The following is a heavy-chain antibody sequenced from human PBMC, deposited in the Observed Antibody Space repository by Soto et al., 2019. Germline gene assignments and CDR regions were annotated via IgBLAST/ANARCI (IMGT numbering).Heavy chain of an antibody. Sequence: QVKLQESGPGLVKPSETLSLTCTVSGDSVRSYFWNWMRQPPGKGLEGIGYISSRGNSNNNPALESRVSTAVDTSKNQLSLKLTSVTAADTAVYYCARDVRGSYYTMDVWGQGTTVTVSS. J-gene: IGHJ6*02. V-gene: IGHV4-59*02. CDR2: ISSRGNS. CDR3: ARDVRGSYYTMDV. D-gene: IGHD3-22*01. CDR1: GDSVRSYF.